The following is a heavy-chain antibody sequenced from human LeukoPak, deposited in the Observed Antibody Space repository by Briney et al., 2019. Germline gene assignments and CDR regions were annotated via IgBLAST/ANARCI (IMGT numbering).Heavy chain of an antibody. CDR2: IYINGYT. V-gene: IGHV3-53*01. CDR1: GFIVSSDY. CDR3: ARLAY. J-gene: IGHJ4*02. Sequence: GGFLRLSCVVSGFIVSSDYMSWVRQAPGKGLEWVSVIYINGYTYYADSVRGRFTISRDISKNTVYLQMNSLTAEDTAVYYCARLAYWGQGTLVTVSS.